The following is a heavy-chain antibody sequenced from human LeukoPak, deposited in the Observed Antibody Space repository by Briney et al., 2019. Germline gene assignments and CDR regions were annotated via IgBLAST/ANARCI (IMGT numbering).Heavy chain of an antibody. J-gene: IGHJ4*02. CDR1: GYTFTSYD. V-gene: IGHV1-8*01. D-gene: IGHD6-19*01. Sequence: ASVKVSCKASGYTFTSYDINWVRQATGQGLEWMGWMTPNSGNTGYAQKFQGRDTMTRNTSISTAYMELSSLRSEDTAVYYCARASSGWYPTKPPGYWGQGTLVTVSS. CDR2: MTPNSGNT. CDR3: ARASSGWYPTKPPGY.